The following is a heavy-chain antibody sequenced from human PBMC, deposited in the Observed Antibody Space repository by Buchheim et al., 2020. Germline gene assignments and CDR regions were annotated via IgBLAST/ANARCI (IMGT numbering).Heavy chain of an antibody. CDR1: GGSISSGGYY. V-gene: IGHV4-31*03. J-gene: IGHJ4*02. CDR2: IYYSGST. D-gene: IGHD3-22*01. Sequence: QVQLQESGPGLVKPSQTLSLTCTVSGGSISSGGYYWSWIRQHPGKGLEWIGYIYYSGSTYYNPSLKSRVTIPVDTSKNQLSLKLSSVTATDTAVYYCARMNETYYYDSSGYYFFDYWGQGTL. CDR3: ARMNETYYYDSSGYYFFDY.